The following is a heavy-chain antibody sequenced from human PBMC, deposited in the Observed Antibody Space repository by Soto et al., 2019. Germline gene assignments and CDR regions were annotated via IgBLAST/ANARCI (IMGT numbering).Heavy chain of an antibody. Sequence: GGSLRLSCAASGFTFSSFGMHWVRQAPGKGLEWVASISYEGTEEYYADSVKGRFTISRDNSKNTLYLQMKSLREEDTALFFCAKDRGSGDYRDYLAYWGQGIMVTVSS. CDR3: AKDRGSGDYRDYLAY. CDR2: ISYEGTEE. CDR1: GFTFSSFG. V-gene: IGHV3-30*18. J-gene: IGHJ4*02. D-gene: IGHD4-17*01.